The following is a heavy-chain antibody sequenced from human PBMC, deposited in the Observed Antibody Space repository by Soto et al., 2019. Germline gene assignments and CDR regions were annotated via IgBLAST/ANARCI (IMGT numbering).Heavy chain of an antibody. CDR2: IIPILGIA. Sequence: QVQLVQSGAEVKKPGSSVKVSCKASGGTFSSYTISWVRQAPGQGLEWMGRIIPILGIANYAQKFQGRVTITADKSTSTDYMELSSLRSEDTAVYYCARTRVPMVQGEMDVWGQGTTVTVSS. D-gene: IGHD3-10*01. CDR1: GGTFSSYT. J-gene: IGHJ6*02. CDR3: ARTRVPMVQGEMDV. V-gene: IGHV1-69*02.